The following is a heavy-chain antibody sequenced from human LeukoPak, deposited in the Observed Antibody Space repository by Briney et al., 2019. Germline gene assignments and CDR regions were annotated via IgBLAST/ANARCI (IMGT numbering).Heavy chain of an antibody. CDR1: GFTFSSYA. V-gene: IGHV3-30-3*01. D-gene: IGHD1-26*01. CDR3: AKGRDTGSLFHY. J-gene: IGHJ4*02. Sequence: GGSLRLSCAASGFTFSSYAMHWVRQAPGRGLEWVAVISYDGSNKYYADSVKGRFTISRDNSKNTLYLQMNSLRTEDTAVYYCAKGRDTGSLFHYWGQGTQVTVSS. CDR2: ISYDGSNK.